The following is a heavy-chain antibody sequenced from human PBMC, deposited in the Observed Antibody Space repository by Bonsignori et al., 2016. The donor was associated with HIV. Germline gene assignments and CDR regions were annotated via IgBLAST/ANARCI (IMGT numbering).Heavy chain of an antibody. J-gene: IGHJ3*02. CDR2: INLSGNT. D-gene: IGHD2-2*01. CDR3: ARGEVVPDTESLDI. CDR1: GGSFSDYY. Sequence: QVQLQQWGTGLLKPSETLSLTCAVYGGSFSDYYWSWIRQPPREGGVEWIGEINLSGNTIYNPSLKSRVTISVDTSKNQFSLKLSSVTAADTALYYCARGEVVPDTESLDIWGQGTMVSVSS. V-gene: IGHV4-34*01.